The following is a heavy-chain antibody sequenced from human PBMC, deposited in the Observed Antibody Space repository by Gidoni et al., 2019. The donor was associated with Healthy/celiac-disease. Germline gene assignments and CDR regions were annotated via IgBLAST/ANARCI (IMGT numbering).Heavy chain of an antibody. CDR2: ISSSSSTI. J-gene: IGHJ6*02. Sequence: EVQLVESGGGLVQPGGSLRLSCAASGFTFSSYRMNWVRQAPGKGLEWVSYISSSSSTIYYADSVKGRFTISRDNAKNSLYLQMNSLRDEDTAVYYCARTGGSDYLNYYYYYGMDVWGQGTTVTVSS. D-gene: IGHD3-10*01. CDR3: ARTGGSDYLNYYYYYGMDV. V-gene: IGHV3-48*02. CDR1: GFTFSSYR.